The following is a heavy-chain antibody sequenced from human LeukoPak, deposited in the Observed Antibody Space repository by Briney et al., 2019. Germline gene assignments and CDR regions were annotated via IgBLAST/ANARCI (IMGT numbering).Heavy chain of an antibody. V-gene: IGHV1-2*02. CDR2: INPNSDGT. Sequence: ASVKVSCKASGYTFTGYYMHWVRQAPGQGLEWMGWINPNSDGTNYAQKFQGRVTMTRDTSISTAYMELSRLRSDDTAVYYCARDTGDTYNWFDPWGQGTLVTVSS. J-gene: IGHJ5*02. CDR3: ARDTGDTYNWFDP. D-gene: IGHD3-16*01. CDR1: GYTFTGYY.